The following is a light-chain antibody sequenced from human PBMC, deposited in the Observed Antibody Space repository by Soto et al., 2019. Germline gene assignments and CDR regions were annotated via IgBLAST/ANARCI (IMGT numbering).Light chain of an antibody. CDR3: QEYNTWPGT. CDR1: QSVNNN. Sequence: ETLMTQSPATLSVSPGERATLSCRASQSVNNNLAWYQQKLGQAPRVLIYGASTRATGIPARFTGSGSGTEFILTITSLQSEDSAVYYCQEYNTWPGTFGQGTKVEFK. V-gene: IGKV3-15*01. J-gene: IGKJ1*01. CDR2: GAS.